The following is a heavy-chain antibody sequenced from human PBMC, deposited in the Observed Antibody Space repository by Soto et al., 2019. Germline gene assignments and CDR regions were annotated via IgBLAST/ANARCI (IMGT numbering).Heavy chain of an antibody. V-gene: IGHV3-30*18. Sequence: QVQLVESGGGVVQPGRSLRLSCAASGFTFSSYGMYWVRQAPGEGLEWVAVISYDGSNKYYEDSVKGRFTISRDNSKNTLYLQMNSLRAEDTAVYYCAKDRARYCGGGSCYSIFDYWGQGTLVTVSS. CDR2: ISYDGSNK. J-gene: IGHJ4*02. CDR1: GFTFSSYG. D-gene: IGHD2-15*01. CDR3: AKDRARYCGGGSCYSIFDY.